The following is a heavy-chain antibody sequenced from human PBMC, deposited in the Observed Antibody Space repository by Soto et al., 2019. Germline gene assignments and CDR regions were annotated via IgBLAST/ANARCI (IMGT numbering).Heavy chain of an antibody. Sequence: PSETLSLTCTVSGGSISSSSHYWGWIRQPPGKGLEWIGSIYYSGSTYYNPSLKSRVTISVDTSKNQFSLKLSSVTAADTAVYYCASRRLHSYGYVYWGQGTLVTVSS. CDR3: ASRRLHSYGYVY. V-gene: IGHV4-39*01. J-gene: IGHJ4*02. CDR1: GGSISSSSHY. CDR2: IYYSGST. D-gene: IGHD5-18*01.